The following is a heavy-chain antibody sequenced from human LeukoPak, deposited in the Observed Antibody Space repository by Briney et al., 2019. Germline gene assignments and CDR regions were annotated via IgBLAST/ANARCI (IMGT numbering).Heavy chain of an antibody. V-gene: IGHV4-39*07. CDR1: GGSISSSSYY. CDR3: AREYGSGTYYNFDY. J-gene: IGHJ4*02. Sequence: SETLSLTCSVPGGSISSSSYYWGWIRQPPGKGLEWIGSIYHSGSIYYNPSLKSRVTISVDTSKNQFSLKLSSVTAADTAVYYCAREYGSGTYYNFDYWGQGTLVTVSS. CDR2: IYHSGSI. D-gene: IGHD3-10*01.